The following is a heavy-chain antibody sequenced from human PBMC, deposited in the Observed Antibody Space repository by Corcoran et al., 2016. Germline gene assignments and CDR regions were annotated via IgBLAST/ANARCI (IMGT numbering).Heavy chain of an antibody. Sequence: QVQLQQWGAGLLKPSETLSLTCAVYGGSFSGYYCSWIRQPPGKGLEWIGEINHSGITNYNPSLKSRVTISVDTSKNQFSLKLSSVTAADTAVYYCARVWDVYYYGMDVWGQGTTVTVSS. J-gene: IGHJ6*02. V-gene: IGHV4-34*01. D-gene: IGHD1-26*01. CDR2: INHSGIT. CDR1: GGSFSGYY. CDR3: ARVWDVYYYGMDV.